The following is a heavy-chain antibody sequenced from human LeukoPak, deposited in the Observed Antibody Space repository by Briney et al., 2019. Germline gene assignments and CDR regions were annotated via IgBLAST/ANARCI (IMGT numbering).Heavy chain of an antibody. CDR1: GFTFSSYS. CDR3: AKDKSSGYSGYPYYFDY. D-gene: IGHD5-12*01. Sequence: PGGSLRLSCAASGFTFSSYSMNWVRQAPGKGLEWVSYISSSSSTIYYADSVKGRFTISRDNAKNSLYLQMNSLRAEDTAVYYCAKDKSSGYSGYPYYFDYWGQGTLVTVSS. J-gene: IGHJ4*02. CDR2: ISSSSSTI. V-gene: IGHV3-48*01.